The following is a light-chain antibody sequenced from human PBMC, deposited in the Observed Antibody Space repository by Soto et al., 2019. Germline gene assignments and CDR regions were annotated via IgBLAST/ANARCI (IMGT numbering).Light chain of an antibody. CDR2: GAS. CDR1: QSVSSN. CDR3: QQYNNWPFT. Sequence: EIVMTQSPATLSVSPGERATLSCRASQSVSSNLAWYQQKPVQAPRLLMYGASTRATGIPARFSGSRSGTEFTLTISSLQSEDFAVYYCQQYNNWPFTFGPGTKVDI. J-gene: IGKJ3*01. V-gene: IGKV3D-15*01.